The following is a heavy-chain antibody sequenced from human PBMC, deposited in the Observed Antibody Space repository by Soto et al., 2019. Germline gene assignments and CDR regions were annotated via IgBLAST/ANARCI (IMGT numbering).Heavy chain of an antibody. CDR2: IYYSGST. V-gene: IGHV4-31*03. J-gene: IGHJ6*02. CDR3: ARGLESATGYYYYGMDV. D-gene: IGHD2-15*01. Sequence: QVQLQESGPGLVKPSQTLSLTCTVSGGSISSGGYYWSWIRQHPGKGLEWIGYIYYSGSTYYNPSLKSRVTISVDTSKNQFSLKLSSVTAADTAVYYRARGLESATGYYYYGMDVWGQGTTVTVSS. CDR1: GGSISSGGYY.